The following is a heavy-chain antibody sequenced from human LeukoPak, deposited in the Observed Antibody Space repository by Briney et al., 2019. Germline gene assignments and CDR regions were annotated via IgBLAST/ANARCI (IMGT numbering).Heavy chain of an antibody. V-gene: IGHV1-18*01. CDR2: ISPYNGNT. J-gene: IGHJ4*02. CDR3: ARNVGYPPKPDY. D-gene: IGHD5-12*01. Sequence: ASVTVSCKASGYTFTNYGISWVRQAPGQGLEWMGWISPYNGNTKYSQKFQGRATMTTDTSTSIAYMELRSLRSDDTAVYYCARNVGYPPKPDYWGQGTLVTVSS. CDR1: GYTFTNYG.